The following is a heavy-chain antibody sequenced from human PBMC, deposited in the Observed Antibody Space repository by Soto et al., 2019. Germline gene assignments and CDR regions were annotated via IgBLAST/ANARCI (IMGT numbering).Heavy chain of an antibody. J-gene: IGHJ4*02. Sequence: SETLSLTCTVSGGSISSYYWSWIRQPPGKGLEWIGYIYYSGSTNYNPSLKSRVTISVDTSKNQFSLKLSSVTAADTAVYYCARARWLRGGYFDYWGQGTLVTVSS. V-gene: IGHV4-59*01. CDR2: IYYSGST. CDR3: ARARWLRGGYFDY. D-gene: IGHD5-12*01. CDR1: GGSISSYY.